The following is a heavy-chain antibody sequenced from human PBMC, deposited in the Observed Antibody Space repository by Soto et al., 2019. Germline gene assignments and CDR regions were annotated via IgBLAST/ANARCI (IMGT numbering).Heavy chain of an antibody. J-gene: IGHJ6*02. CDR1: GGNFASYA. CDR2: LMPIFGTP. CDR3: ARSEGGYFYGMDV. V-gene: IGHV1-69*13. Sequence: VKGSCKASGGNFASYALFWVRQAPGQGLEWMGGLMPIFGTPTYAQKLQGRVTIRADKPTNTAYMEINGLRFEDTAVYYCARSEGGYFYGMDVWG. D-gene: IGHD6-25*01.